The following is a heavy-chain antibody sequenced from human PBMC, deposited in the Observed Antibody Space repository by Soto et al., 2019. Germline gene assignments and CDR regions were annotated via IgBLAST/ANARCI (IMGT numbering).Heavy chain of an antibody. CDR3: ARDSTRRGTCDI. D-gene: IGHD2-2*01. CDR1: NGSFSVYY. J-gene: IGHJ3*02. CDR2: INHAGST. Sequence: QVQLQQWGAGLLQPSETLSLTCAIYNGSFSVYYWIWIRQVPGRGLEWIGEINHAGSTNYNPSLKTRVSMPVDTSKHQFSLKLTSVTAADTAIYYCARDSTRRGTCDIWGQGTMLTVSS. V-gene: IGHV4-34*01.